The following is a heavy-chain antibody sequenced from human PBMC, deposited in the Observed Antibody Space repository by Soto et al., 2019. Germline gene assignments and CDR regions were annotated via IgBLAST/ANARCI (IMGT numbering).Heavy chain of an antibody. CDR1: GYTFTSYG. J-gene: IGHJ3*02. CDR3: ARGVITFGGVIVMPDAFDI. V-gene: IGHV1-18*01. CDR2: ISAYNGNT. Sequence: ASVKVSCKASGYTFTSYGISWVRQAPGQGLEWMGWISAYNGNTNYAQKLQGRVTMTTDTSTSTAYMELRSLRSDDTAVYYCARGVITFGGVIVMPDAFDIWGQGTMVTVSS. D-gene: IGHD3-16*02.